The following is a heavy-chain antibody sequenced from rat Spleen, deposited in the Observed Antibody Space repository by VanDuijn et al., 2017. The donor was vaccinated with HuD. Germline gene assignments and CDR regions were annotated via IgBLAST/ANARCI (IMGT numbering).Heavy chain of an antibody. CDR3: TRGYVMDA. Sequence: EVQLVESGGGLVQPGRSMNLSCAASGFTFSNYYMAWVRQAPTKGLEWVASISIGGTNTYYRDSVKGRFTISRDNAKNTQSLQMDSLRSEDTAIYYCTRGYVMDAWGQGASVTVSS. CDR2: ISIGGTNT. J-gene: IGHJ4*01. CDR1: GFTFSNYY. V-gene: IGHV5-25*01.